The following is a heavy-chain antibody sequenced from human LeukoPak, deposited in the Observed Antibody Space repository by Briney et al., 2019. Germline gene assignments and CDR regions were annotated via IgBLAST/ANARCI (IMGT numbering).Heavy chain of an antibody. CDR3: ARELERRYYYYGMDV. D-gene: IGHD1-1*01. Sequence: SVKVSCKASGVTFSSYAISWVRQAPGQGLDWMGGIIPIFGTANYAQKFQGRITITADESTSTAYMELSSLRSEDTAVYYCARELERRYYYYGMDVWGQGTTVTVSS. J-gene: IGHJ6*02. CDR1: GVTFSSYA. V-gene: IGHV1-69*01. CDR2: IIPIFGTA.